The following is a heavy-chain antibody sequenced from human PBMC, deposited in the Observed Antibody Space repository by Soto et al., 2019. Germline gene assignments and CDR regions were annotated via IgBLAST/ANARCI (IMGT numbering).Heavy chain of an antibody. CDR1: GYSFTSYW. J-gene: IGHJ4*02. CDR2: IYPGDSDT. Sequence: EVQLVQSGAEVKKPGESLKISCKGSGYSFTSYWIGWVRQMPGKGLEWMGIIYPGDSDTRYSPSFQGQVTISADKSISTAYLQCSSLKASDTALYYCARHHSYGSGSYYSPFDYWGQGTLVTVSS. D-gene: IGHD3-10*01. V-gene: IGHV5-51*03. CDR3: ARHHSYGSGSYYSPFDY.